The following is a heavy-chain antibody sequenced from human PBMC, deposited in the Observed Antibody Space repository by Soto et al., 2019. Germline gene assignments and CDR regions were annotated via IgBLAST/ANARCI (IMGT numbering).Heavy chain of an antibody. Sequence: QLQLQESGSRLVKSSETLSLTCAVSGDTISTGGYSWAWIRQPPGKPLEGIGHTYHSAKPYYNPSPKSRVIMSVGRSKNQFALKLSSVTAADTAAYYCSREPSGDYVGYFDPWGQATVVTVSS. CDR2: TYHSAKP. CDR3: SREPSGDYVGYFDP. D-gene: IGHD4-17*01. V-gene: IGHV4-30-2*01. J-gene: IGHJ5*02. CDR1: GDTISTGGYS.